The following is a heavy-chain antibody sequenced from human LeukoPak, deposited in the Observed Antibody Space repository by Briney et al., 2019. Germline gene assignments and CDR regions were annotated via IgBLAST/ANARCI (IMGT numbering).Heavy chain of an antibody. Sequence: ASVKVSCKASGYTFSNYAISWVRQAPGQGLEWMGWISAYNGNTNYAPKLQGRVTMTTDTSTSAAYMELRSLRSDDTAVYYCARAWGEDIAARPYYFDYWSQGSLVTVSS. J-gene: IGHJ4*02. CDR2: ISAYNGNT. V-gene: IGHV1-18*01. D-gene: IGHD6-6*01. CDR3: ARAWGEDIAARPYYFDY. CDR1: GYTFSNYA.